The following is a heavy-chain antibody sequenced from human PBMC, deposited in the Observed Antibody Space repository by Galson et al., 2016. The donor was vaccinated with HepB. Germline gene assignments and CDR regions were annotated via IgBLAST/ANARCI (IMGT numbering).Heavy chain of an antibody. D-gene: IGHD3-10*01. CDR3: TREFPGFFYFDN. Sequence: SVKVSCKASGYTFTTYYVHWVRQAPGQGLEWMGMVDPSGGATNYPQNFQGRVAMTRDTSTNTVYMELSSLRSEDTALYYCTREFPGFFYFDNWGQGSLITFSS. CDR2: VDPSGGAT. J-gene: IGHJ4*02. CDR1: GYTFTTYY. V-gene: IGHV1-46*03.